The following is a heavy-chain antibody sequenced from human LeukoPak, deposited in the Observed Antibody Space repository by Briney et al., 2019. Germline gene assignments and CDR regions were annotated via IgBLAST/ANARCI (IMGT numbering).Heavy chain of an antibody. D-gene: IGHD3-22*01. Sequence: GASVKVSCKASGYTFIGYYMHWVRQAPGQGLEWMGWINPNSGDTNYAQKFQGRVTMTRDTSISTAYMELSRLRSDDTAVYYCARSSDYDSSGYDAFDIWGQGTMVTVSS. CDR3: ARSSDYDSSGYDAFDI. CDR1: GYTFIGYY. V-gene: IGHV1-2*02. J-gene: IGHJ3*02. CDR2: INPNSGDT.